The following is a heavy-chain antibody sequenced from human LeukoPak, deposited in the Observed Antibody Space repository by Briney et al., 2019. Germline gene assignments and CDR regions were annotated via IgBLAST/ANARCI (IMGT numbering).Heavy chain of an antibody. J-gene: IGHJ4*02. CDR1: GGSISSYY. CDR2: IYYSGST. D-gene: IGHD3-16*01. CDR3: AXXXXXXXXXXWGFPEYYFDY. V-gene: IGHV4-59*08. Sequence: SETLSLTCTVSGGSISSYYWSWIRQPPGKGLEWIGYIYYSGSTNYNPSLKSRVTISVDTSKNQFSLKLSSVTAADTAVYYCAXXXXXXXXXXWGFPEYYFDYWGQGTLVTVSS.